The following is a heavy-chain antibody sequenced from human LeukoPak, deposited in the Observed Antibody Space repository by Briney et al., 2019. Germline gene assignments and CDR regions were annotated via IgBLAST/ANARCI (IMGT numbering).Heavy chain of an antibody. CDR1: GYTFTSYD. D-gene: IGHD6-25*01. Sequence: ASVKVSCKASGYTFTSYDINWVRQATGQGLEWMGWMNPNSGNTGYAQKFQGRVTMTRNTSISTAYMELSSLRSEDTAVYYCARAAAYHYGMDVWGQGTTVTVSS. CDR2: MNPNSGNT. J-gene: IGHJ6*02. CDR3: ARAAAYHYGMDV. V-gene: IGHV1-8*01.